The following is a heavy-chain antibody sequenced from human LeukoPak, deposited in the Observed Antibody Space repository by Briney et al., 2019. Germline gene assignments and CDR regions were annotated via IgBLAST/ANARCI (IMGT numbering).Heavy chain of an antibody. D-gene: IGHD7-27*01. V-gene: IGHV3-74*01. Sequence: PGGSLRLSCAASGFTFSRYWMHWVRHVPGKGLVWVSRINGDGSSTNYADSVKGRVTISRDNAKNTLFLQMNSLRAEDAAVYYCARYSLGWTHDYWGPGTLVTVSS. J-gene: IGHJ4*02. CDR2: INGDGSST. CDR3: ARYSLGWTHDY. CDR1: GFTFSRYW.